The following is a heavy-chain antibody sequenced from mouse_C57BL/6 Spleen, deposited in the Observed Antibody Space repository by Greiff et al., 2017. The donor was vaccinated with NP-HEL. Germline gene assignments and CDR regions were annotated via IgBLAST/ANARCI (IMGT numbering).Heavy chain of an antibody. J-gene: IGHJ1*03. D-gene: IGHD1-1*01. CDR3: TREGYYGSPSYWYFDV. V-gene: IGHV5-9-1*02. CDR2: ISSGGDYI. CDR1: GFTFSSYA. Sequence: EVKLVESGEGLVKPGGSLKLSCAASGFTFSSYAMSWVRQTPEKRLEWVAYISSGGDYIYYADTVKGRFTISRDNARNTLYLQMSSLKSEDTAMYYCTREGYYGSPSYWYFDVWGTGTTVTVSS.